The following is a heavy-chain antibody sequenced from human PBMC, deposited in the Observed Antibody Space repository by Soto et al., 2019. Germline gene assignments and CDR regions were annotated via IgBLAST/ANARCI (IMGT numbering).Heavy chain of an antibody. CDR2: INHSGST. J-gene: IGHJ4*02. V-gene: IGHV4-34*01. Sequence: SETLSLTCAVYGGSFSGYYWSWIRQPPGKGLEWIGEINHSGSTNYNPSLKSRVTISVDTSKNQFSLKLSSVTAADTAVYYCARGPGDSGYDFWGQGTLVTVSS. CDR1: GGSFSGYY. CDR3: ARGPGDSGYDF. D-gene: IGHD5-12*01.